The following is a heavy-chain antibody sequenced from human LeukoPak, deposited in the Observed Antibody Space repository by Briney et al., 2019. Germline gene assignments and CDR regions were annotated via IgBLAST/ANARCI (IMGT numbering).Heavy chain of an antibody. V-gene: IGHV1-2*02. CDR3: ATTPEQWLPTSHY. CDR2: INPNNGGT. Sequence: ASVKVSCKASGYTFTGYYMHWVRQAPGQGLEWMGWINPNNGGTNYAQKFQGRVTMTRDTSISTAYMELYRLRSDDTAVYYCATTPEQWLPTSHYWGQGTLVTVSS. CDR1: GYTFTGYY. J-gene: IGHJ4*02. D-gene: IGHD6-19*01.